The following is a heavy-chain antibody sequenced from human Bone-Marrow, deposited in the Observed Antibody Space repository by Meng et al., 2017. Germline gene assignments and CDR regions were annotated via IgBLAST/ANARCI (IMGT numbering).Heavy chain of an antibody. V-gene: IGHV1-2*06. J-gene: IGHJ4*02. CDR2: INPYSGAT. Sequence: ASVKVSCKASGGTFSSYAISWVRQAPGQGLEWMGRINPYSGATNYAQKFQGRVTMTRDTSISTAYMELSRLISDDTAVYYCARDHTPYCGGDCYSDYWGQGTLVTVSS. CDR3: ARDHTPYCGGDCYSDY. CDR1: GGTFSSYA. D-gene: IGHD2-21*02.